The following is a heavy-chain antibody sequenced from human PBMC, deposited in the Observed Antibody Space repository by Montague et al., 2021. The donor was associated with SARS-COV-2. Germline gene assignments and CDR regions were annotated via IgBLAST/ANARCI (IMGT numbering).Heavy chain of an antibody. CDR2: IHSSGST. CDR1: GGSISSGSYY. D-gene: IGHD6-25*01. Sequence: SETLSLTCTVAGGSISSGSYYWGWIRQPPGKGLEWNGNIHSSGSTYYKRRVTISVYTSKNQFSLRVTSVTAADTAVYYCARGLGGSGWLDYWGQGTLVTVSS. CDR3: ARGLGGSGWLDY. J-gene: IGHJ4*02. V-gene: IGHV4-39*01.